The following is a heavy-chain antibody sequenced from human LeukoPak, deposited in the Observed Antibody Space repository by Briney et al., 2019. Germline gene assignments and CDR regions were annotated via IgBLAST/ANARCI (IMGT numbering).Heavy chain of an antibody. Sequence: GRSRRLSCAASRFTFSNYAIHWVRQAPGKGLDWVAFISYDGSNQYYADSVKGRFTISRDNSKSTLYLQMNSLRVEDTAVYYCARDRDSSAWSFDYWGQGTLVTVSS. J-gene: IGHJ4*02. CDR2: ISYDGSNQ. CDR1: RFTFSNYA. V-gene: IGHV3-30-3*01. D-gene: IGHD6-19*01. CDR3: ARDRDSSAWSFDY.